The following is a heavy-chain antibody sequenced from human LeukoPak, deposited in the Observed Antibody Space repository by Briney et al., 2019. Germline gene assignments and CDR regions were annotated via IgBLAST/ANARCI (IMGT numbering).Heavy chain of an antibody. CDR1: GGSISSYY. D-gene: IGHD6-6*01. CDR2: IYYSGST. Sequence: SETLSLTCTVSGGSISSYYWSWIRQPPGKGLEWIGYIYYSGSTNYNPSLKSRVTISVDTSKNQFSLKLSSVTAADTAVYYCARAALRLGHAFDIWGQGTMVTVSS. CDR3: ARAALRLGHAFDI. V-gene: IGHV4-59*08. J-gene: IGHJ3*02.